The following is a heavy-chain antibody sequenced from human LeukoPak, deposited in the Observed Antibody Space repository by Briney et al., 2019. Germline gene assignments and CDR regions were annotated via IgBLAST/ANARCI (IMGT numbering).Heavy chain of an antibody. J-gene: IGHJ4*02. D-gene: IGHD5-18*01. CDR2: IYYSGST. V-gene: IGHV4-61*01. CDR1: GGSVSSGSYY. Sequence: SETLSLICTVSGGSVSSGSYYWSWILQPPVTGLDLIGYIYYSGSTNYNPSLKSRVTISVDTSKNQFSLKLSSVTAADTAVYYCARGFRDTAMVTRSYYFDYWGQGTLVTVSS. CDR3: ARGFRDTAMVTRSYYFDY.